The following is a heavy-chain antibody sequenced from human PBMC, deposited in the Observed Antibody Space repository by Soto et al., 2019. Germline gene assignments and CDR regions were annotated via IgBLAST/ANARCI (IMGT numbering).Heavy chain of an antibody. CDR1: GYRFSSYW. J-gene: IGHJ3*01. Sequence: AESLKISCKGSGYRFSSYWIGWVRQMPGKGLEWMGIIYAGDSDTRYSPSFQGQVTISADKSFSTAYLQWSSLKASDTAMYYCARQEYSSWSPAFDFWGQGTMVTVSS. V-gene: IGHV5-51*01. CDR2: IYAGDSDT. D-gene: IGHD6-6*01. CDR3: ARQEYSSWSPAFDF.